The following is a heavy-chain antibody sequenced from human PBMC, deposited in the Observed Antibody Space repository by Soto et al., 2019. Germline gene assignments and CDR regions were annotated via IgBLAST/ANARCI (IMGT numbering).Heavy chain of an antibody. D-gene: IGHD3-16*01. CDR3: ARLSEDSWGSHVDH. CDR2: IFHSVSA. CDR1: GGSINTSDHY. V-gene: IGHV4-39*01. J-gene: IGHJ4*02. Sequence: QLQLQESGPGLVKPSETLSLTCTVSGGSINTSDHYWGWVRQPPGEGLEWIGSIFHSVSASYNPSRKSRVTISRDTSKNHFSLKLSSVTAADTAMFYCARLSEDSWGSHVDHWGQGTLGTVSS.